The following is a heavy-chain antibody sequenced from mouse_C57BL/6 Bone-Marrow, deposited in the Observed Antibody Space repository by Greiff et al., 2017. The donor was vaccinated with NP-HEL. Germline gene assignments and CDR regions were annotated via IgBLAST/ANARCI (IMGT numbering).Heavy chain of an antibody. CDR1: GYTFTSYW. CDR2: IDPSDSYT. J-gene: IGHJ2*01. D-gene: IGHD2-1*01. Sequence: VQLQQPGAELVRPGTSVKLSCKASGYTFTSYWMHWVKQRPGQGLEWIGVIDPSDSYTNYKQKFKGKATLTVDTSSSTAYMQRSSLTSEDSAVYYCARCGNYDYWGQGTTLTVSS. V-gene: IGHV1-59*01. CDR3: ARCGNYDY.